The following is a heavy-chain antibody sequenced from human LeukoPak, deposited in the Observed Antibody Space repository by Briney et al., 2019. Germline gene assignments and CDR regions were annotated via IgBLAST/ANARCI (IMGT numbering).Heavy chain of an antibody. CDR2: ISGDSTDI. CDR3: ARRGYYDRRGYDY. V-gene: IGHV3-21*01. CDR1: GFTFSSYG. J-gene: IGHJ4*02. D-gene: IGHD3-22*01. Sequence: GGTLRLSCAASGFTFSSYGMSWVRQAPGKGLEWVSSISGDSTDIYYADSVRGRFTIYRDNAKNSLYLQINSLRAEDTAIYYCARRGYYDRRGYDYWGQGTLVTVSS.